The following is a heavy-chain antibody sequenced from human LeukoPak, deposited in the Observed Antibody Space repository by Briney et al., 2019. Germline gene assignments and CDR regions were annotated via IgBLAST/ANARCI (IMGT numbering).Heavy chain of an antibody. Sequence: SETLSLTCAVYGGSFSGYYWSWIRQPPGKGLEWIGEINHSGSTNYNPSLKSRVTISVDTSKNQFSLKLSSVTAADTAVYYCARRHYYDIPLSSDGYFYLGGGGPLVTVSS. CDR2: INHSGST. V-gene: IGHV4-34*01. D-gene: IGHD3-22*01. J-gene: IGHJ2*01. CDR1: GGSFSGYY. CDR3: ARRHYYDIPLSSDGYFYL.